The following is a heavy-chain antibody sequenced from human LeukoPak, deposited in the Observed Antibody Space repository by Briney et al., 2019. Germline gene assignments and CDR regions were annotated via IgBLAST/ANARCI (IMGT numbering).Heavy chain of an antibody. CDR3: AHASMYQLDY. D-gene: IGHD2-2*01. CDR2: ISGTGYTT. J-gene: IGHJ4*02. CDR1: GFTFSNYG. V-gene: IGHV3-23*01. Sequence: GGSLRLSCAASGFTFSNYGMSWVRQAPGKGLEWVSGISGTGYTTYNADSVKGRFTISRDNSKNTLYLQMNSLRSEDTAVYYRAHASMYQLDYWGQGTLVTVSS.